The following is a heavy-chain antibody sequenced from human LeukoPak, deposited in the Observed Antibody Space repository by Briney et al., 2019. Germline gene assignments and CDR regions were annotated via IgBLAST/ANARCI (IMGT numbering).Heavy chain of an antibody. CDR2: INPDGSRI. CDR3: FRDFVGADDY. Sequence: GGSLRLSCAASGFTLSNYWMHWVRQAPGKGPVWVSRINPDGSRIDYAESVRGRFTISSDSAKNTLYLQMNSLRAEDTAVYYCFRDFVGADDYWGQGTLVTVSS. D-gene: IGHD1-26*01. J-gene: IGHJ4*02. CDR1: GFTLSNYW. V-gene: IGHV3-74*01.